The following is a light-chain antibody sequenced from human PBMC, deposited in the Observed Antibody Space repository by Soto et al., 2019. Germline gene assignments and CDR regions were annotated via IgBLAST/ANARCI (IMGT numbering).Light chain of an antibody. V-gene: IGKV1-5*03. CDR3: QHDNSYSRT. CDR2: KAS. CDR1: QSIDSW. Sequence: DIQMTQSPSTLSASIGDRVTITCRASQSIDSWLAWYPQKPGKAPKLLIYKASSLQTGVPSRFSGSGSGTEFPLTISSLQPDDFATYICQHDNSYSRTFGQGTKVEVK. J-gene: IGKJ1*01.